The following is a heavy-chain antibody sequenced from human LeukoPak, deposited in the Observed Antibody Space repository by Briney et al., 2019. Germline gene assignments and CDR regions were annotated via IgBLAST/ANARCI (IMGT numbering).Heavy chain of an antibody. CDR1: GFTFSSYA. Sequence: SGGSLRLSCAASGFTFSSYAMSWVRQAPGKGLEGVSAISGSGGSTYYADSVKGRFTISRDNSKNTLYLQMNSLRAEDTAVYYCAKDLSSGWSHDAFDIWGQGTMVTVSS. J-gene: IGHJ3*02. D-gene: IGHD6-19*01. CDR3: AKDLSSGWSHDAFDI. V-gene: IGHV3-23*01. CDR2: ISGSGGST.